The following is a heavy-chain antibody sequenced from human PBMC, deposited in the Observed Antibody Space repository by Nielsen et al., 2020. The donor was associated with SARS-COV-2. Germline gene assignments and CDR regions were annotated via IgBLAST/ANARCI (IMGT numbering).Heavy chain of an antibody. V-gene: IGHV1-69*02. D-gene: IGHD5-12*01. Sequence: SVKVSCKDSGGTFSTHSISWVRQAPGQGPEWMGRIIPMVDIRDYAQSFQGRVTITADKSTSTAYMELSSLSSEDTALYYCARSATNLIYWYFDLWGRGTLVTVSS. CDR1: GGTFSTHS. CDR3: ARSATNLIYWYFDL. J-gene: IGHJ2*01. CDR2: IIPMVDIR.